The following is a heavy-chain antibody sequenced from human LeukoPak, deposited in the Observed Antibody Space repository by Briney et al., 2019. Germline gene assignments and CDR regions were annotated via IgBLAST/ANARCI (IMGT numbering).Heavy chain of an antibody. Sequence: ASVKVSCKASGGTFSSYAISWVRQAPGQGLEWMGGIIPIFGTANYAQKFQGRVTITADESTSTAYMELSSLRSEDTAVYYCARALGYSGYDSGRGAFDIWGQGTMVTVSS. CDR3: ARALGYSGYDSGRGAFDI. CDR1: GGTFSSYA. V-gene: IGHV1-69*13. J-gene: IGHJ3*02. CDR2: IIPIFGTA. D-gene: IGHD5-12*01.